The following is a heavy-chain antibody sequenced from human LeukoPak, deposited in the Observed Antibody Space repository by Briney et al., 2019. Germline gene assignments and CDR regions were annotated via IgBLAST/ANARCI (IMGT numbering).Heavy chain of an antibody. CDR2: INSDGSST. Sequence: GGSLRLSCAASGFTFSTYSMNWVRQAPGKGLVWVSRINSDGSSTSYADSVKGRFTISRDNAKNTLYLQMNSLRAEDTAVYYCARDRIAAINWFDPWGQGTLVTVSS. J-gene: IGHJ5*02. CDR3: ARDRIAAINWFDP. D-gene: IGHD6-13*01. V-gene: IGHV3-74*01. CDR1: GFTFSTYS.